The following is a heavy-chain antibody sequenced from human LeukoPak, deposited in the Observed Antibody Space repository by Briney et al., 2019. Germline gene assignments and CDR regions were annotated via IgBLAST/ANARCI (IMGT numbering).Heavy chain of an antibody. CDR2: IFHSGST. Sequence: SETLSLTCTVSGYSMSTMYYWGWIRQPPGKGLEWIGHIFHSGSTYYNPSLNSRVTISIDTSKNQFSLKLSSLTAADTAVYYCARVSSSWYQDWYFDLWGRGTLVTVSS. J-gene: IGHJ2*01. CDR1: GYSMSTMYY. CDR3: ARVSSSWYQDWYFDL. D-gene: IGHD6-13*01. V-gene: IGHV4-38-2*02.